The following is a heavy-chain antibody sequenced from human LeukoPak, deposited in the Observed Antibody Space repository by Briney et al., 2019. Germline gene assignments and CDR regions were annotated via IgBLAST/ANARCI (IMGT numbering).Heavy chain of an antibody. Sequence: SQTLSLTCAVSGGSISSGGYSWSWIRQPPGKGLEWIGYIYHSGSTYYNPSLKSRVTISVDKSKNQFSLKLSSVTAADTAVYYCARDRIRRDGDPLGYFDYWGQGTLVTVSS. V-gene: IGHV4-30-2*01. CDR3: ARDRIRRDGDPLGYFDY. J-gene: IGHJ4*02. CDR1: GGSISSGGYS. D-gene: IGHD4-17*01. CDR2: IYHSGST.